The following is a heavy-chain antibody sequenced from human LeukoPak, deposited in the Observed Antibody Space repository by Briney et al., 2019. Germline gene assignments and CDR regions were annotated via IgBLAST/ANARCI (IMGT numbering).Heavy chain of an antibody. J-gene: IGHJ2*01. CDR3: AKVPPSPGWWYFDL. V-gene: IGHV3-53*01. CDR2: IYSGGVT. Sequence: PGGSLRLSCAASGFTVSSDYMSWVRQAPGRGLEWVSVIYSGGVTYHADSVKGRFTISRDNSKNTLYLQMNSLRAEDTAVYYCAKVPPSPGWWYFDLWGRGTLVTVSS. CDR1: GFTVSSDY.